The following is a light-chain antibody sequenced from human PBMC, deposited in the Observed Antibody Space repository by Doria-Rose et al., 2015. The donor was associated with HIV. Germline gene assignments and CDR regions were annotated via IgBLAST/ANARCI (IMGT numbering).Light chain of an antibody. V-gene: IGLV2-23*02. CDR3: CSYAGSFVL. CDR1: NSDVGSYNL. Sequence: SPGQSITLSCTGTNSDVGSYNLVSWYKQHPGKAPKLIIYEVSRRPPGVSNRFSGSKSGNTASLTISGLQTEDEADYYCCSYAGSFVLFGGGTTLTVL. CDR2: EVS. J-gene: IGLJ2*01.